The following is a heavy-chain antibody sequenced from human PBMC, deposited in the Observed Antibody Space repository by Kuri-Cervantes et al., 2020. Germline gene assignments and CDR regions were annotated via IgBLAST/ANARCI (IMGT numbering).Heavy chain of an antibody. V-gene: IGHV1-18*01. J-gene: IGHJ4*02. CDR1: VYTFTNYG. Sequence: AVTVSCKATVYTFTNYGIIWVRQSPGQGLEWMGWVNSYNGNTDYAQKFQGRVTVTTDTSTSTAYMELRSLRSADQAGYYCAGAYRLTGYYVYGGLGTLVTVSS. CDR2: VNSYNGNT. D-gene: IGHD3-9*01. CDR3: AGAYRLTGYYVY.